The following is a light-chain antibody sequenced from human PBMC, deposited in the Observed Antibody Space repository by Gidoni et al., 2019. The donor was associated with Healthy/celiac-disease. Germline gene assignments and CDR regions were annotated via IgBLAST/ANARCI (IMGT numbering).Light chain of an antibody. CDR2: GNS. J-gene: IGLJ2*01. CDR1: SSNIGAGYD. CDR3: QSYDSSLSVV. V-gene: IGLV1-40*01. Sequence: QSVLTQPPSVSGAPGQRVTISCTVSSSNIGAGYDVHWYPQLPGTAPKLLIYGNSNRPSGVPDRFSGSKSGTSASLAITGLQAEDEADYYCQSYDSSLSVVFGGGTKLTVL.